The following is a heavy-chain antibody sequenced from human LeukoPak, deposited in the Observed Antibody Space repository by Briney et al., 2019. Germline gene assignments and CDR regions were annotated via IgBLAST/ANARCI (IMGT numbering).Heavy chain of an antibody. V-gene: IGHV3-73*01. CDR3: TRHVDCSSTSCYYYYYYMDV. Sequence: GGSLKLSCAASGFTFSGSAMHWVRQASGKGLEGVGRIRSKAKSYATAYAASVKGRFTISRDDSKNTAYLQMNSLKTEDTAVYYCTRHVDCSSTSCYYYYYYMDVWGKGTTVTVSS. D-gene: IGHD2-2*01. CDR1: GFTFSGSA. CDR2: IRSKAKSYAT. J-gene: IGHJ6*03.